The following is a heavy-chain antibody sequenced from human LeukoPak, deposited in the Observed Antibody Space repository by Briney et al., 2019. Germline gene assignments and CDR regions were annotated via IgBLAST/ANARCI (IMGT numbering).Heavy chain of an antibody. CDR3: AKDNRHNWNTVMGWSAP. CDR2: ISWNSGSI. CDR1: GFTFDDYA. D-gene: IGHD1-1*01. Sequence: GRSLRLSCAASGFTFDDYAMHWVRQAPGKGLEWVSGISWNSGSIGYADSVKGRFTISRDNAKSSLYLQMNSLRAEDTALYYCAKDNRHNWNTVMGWSAPWGQGTLVTVSS. V-gene: IGHV3-9*01. J-gene: IGHJ5*02.